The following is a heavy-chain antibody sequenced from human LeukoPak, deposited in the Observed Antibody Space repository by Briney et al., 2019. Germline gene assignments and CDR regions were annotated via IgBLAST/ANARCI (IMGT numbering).Heavy chain of an antibody. CDR3: AKDVRFLEWLLSY. CDR1: GFTFSSYD. J-gene: IGHJ4*02. Sequence: GRSLRLSCAASGFTFSSYDMHWVRQAPGKGLEWVAVISYDGSDKYYADSVKGRFTISRDNSKNTLYLQMNSLRAEDTAVYYCAKDVRFLEWLLSYWGQGTLVTVSS. CDR2: ISYDGSDK. D-gene: IGHD3-3*01. V-gene: IGHV3-30*18.